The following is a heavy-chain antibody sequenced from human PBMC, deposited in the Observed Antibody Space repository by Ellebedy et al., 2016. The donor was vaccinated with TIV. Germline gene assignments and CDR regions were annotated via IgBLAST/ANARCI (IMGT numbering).Heavy chain of an antibody. Sequence: GESLKISXAASGFTFSSYAMSWVRQAPGKGLEWVSAISGSGGSTYYADSVKGRFTISRDNSKNTLYLQMNSLRAEDTAVYYCAKDGSGGITIFGVVTVFDYWGQGTLVTVSS. V-gene: IGHV3-23*01. J-gene: IGHJ4*02. CDR3: AKDGSGGITIFGVVTVFDY. CDR2: ISGSGGST. D-gene: IGHD3-3*01. CDR1: GFTFSSYA.